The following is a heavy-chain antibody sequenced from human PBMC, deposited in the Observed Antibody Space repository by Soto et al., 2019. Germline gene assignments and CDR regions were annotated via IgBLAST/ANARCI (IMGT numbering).Heavy chain of an antibody. Sequence: EVQLVESGGGLVQPGGSPRLSCAGSGFTFSNYWMHWVRQAPGKGLEWVSRIDHDGPTDYADSVRGRFTSSRDNAENTLYLQMNSLRPEDTAVYYCVRDSHGEYWGQGTLVTVSS. CDR1: GFTFSNYW. V-gene: IGHV3-74*01. CDR3: VRDSHGEY. J-gene: IGHJ4*02. CDR2: IDHDGPT.